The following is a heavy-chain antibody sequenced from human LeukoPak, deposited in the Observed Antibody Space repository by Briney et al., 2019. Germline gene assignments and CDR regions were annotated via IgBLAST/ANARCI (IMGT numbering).Heavy chain of an antibody. CDR2: IYHSGST. V-gene: IGHV4-30-2*01. CDR1: GGSISSGGYY. D-gene: IGHD3-10*01. CDR3: ARGRREGSGSYYYYYMDV. Sequence: SETLSLTCTVSGGSISSGGYYWSWIRQPPGKGLEWIGYIYHSGSTYYNPSLKSRVTISVDTSKNQFSLKLSSVTAADTAVYYCARGRREGSGSYYYYYMDVWGKGTTVTVSS. J-gene: IGHJ6*03.